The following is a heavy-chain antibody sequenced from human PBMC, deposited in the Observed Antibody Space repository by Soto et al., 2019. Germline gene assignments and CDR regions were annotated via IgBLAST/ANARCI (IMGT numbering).Heavy chain of an antibody. Sequence: GGSLRLSCAASGFTFSSYAMSWVRQAPGKGPEWVSLISGSGGSRYYADSVKGRFTISRDNSKNTLYLQMNSLRADDTAVYYCAKVMVKNWFDPWGQGTLVTVSS. CDR2: ISGSGGSR. J-gene: IGHJ5*02. CDR3: AKVMVKNWFDP. CDR1: GFTFSSYA. D-gene: IGHD5-18*01. V-gene: IGHV3-23*01.